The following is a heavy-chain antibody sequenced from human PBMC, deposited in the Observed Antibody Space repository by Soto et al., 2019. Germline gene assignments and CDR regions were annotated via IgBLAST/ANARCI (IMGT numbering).Heavy chain of an antibody. CDR1: GFTFSSYG. V-gene: IGHV3-30*18. D-gene: IGHD3-22*01. CDR2: ISYDGSNK. Sequence: QVQLVESGGGVVQPGRSLRLSCAASGFTFSSYGMHWVRQAPGKGLEWVAVISYDGSNKYYADSVKGRFTISRDNSKNTLYLQMNSLSAADTAVYYCAKVRRSHDSSGYWGYCMDVWGQGTTVTVSS. J-gene: IGHJ6*02. CDR3: AKVRRSHDSSGYWGYCMDV.